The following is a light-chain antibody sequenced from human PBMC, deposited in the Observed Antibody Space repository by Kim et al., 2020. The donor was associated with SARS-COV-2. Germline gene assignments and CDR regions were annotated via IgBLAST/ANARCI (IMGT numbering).Light chain of an antibody. J-gene: IGKJ1*01. CDR2: DAS. V-gene: IGKV3-20*01. Sequence: EIVLTQSPGTLSLSPGERATLSCRASQSVRSNYLAWYQQKPGQAPRLIIYDASSRATDIPDRFSGSASGTDFTLTISRLEPEDFAVYYCQQYGSSGTFGQGTKVDIK. CDR1: QSVRSNY. CDR3: QQYGSSGT.